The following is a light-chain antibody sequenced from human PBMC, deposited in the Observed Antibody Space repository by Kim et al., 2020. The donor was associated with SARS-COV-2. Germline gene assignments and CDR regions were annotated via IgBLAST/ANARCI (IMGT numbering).Light chain of an antibody. CDR1: QIVGSN. V-gene: IGKV3-15*01. J-gene: IGKJ2*01. Sequence: EIVMTQSPATLSVSPGERATLSCRASQIVGSNLAWYQQKPGQAPGLLIYGASTRATGIPARFSGSGSGTEFTLTISSLQSEDLAVYYCQQYNNWPYTFGQGTKLEI. CDR3: QQYNNWPYT. CDR2: GAS.